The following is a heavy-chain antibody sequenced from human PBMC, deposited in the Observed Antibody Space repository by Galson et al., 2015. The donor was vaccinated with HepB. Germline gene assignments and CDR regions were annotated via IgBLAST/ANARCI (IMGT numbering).Heavy chain of an antibody. D-gene: IGHD7-27*01. CDR2: IKQDGSEK. CDR3: ARTGDDY. CDR1: GFTFSIYW. J-gene: IGHJ4*02. Sequence: SLRLSCAASGFTFSIYWMTWVRQAPGKGLEWVANIKQDGSEKYYVDSVKGRFTISRDNAKKLLYLQMNGLRAEDTAVYYCARTGDDYWGQGTLVTVSS. V-gene: IGHV3-7*01.